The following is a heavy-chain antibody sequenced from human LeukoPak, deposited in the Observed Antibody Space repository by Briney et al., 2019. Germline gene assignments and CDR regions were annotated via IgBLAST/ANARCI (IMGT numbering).Heavy chain of an antibody. V-gene: IGHV3-21*01. J-gene: IGHJ4*02. CDR3: ARDSAELDY. CDR1: GFTFRIYR. Sequence: GGSLRLSCAASGFTFRIYRMTWVRQAPGKGLEWVSSISSSSSYIHYTDSVKGRFTISRDNDKNSLYLQMSSLTAEDTALYYCARDSAELDYWGQGTLVTVSS. CDR2: ISSSSSYI. D-gene: IGHD1-26*01.